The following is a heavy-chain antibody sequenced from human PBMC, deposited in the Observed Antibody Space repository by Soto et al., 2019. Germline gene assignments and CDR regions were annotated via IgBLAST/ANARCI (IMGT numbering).Heavy chain of an antibody. CDR2: ISWDGGST. Sequence: GGSLRLSCAASGFTFDDYTMHWVRQAPGKGLEWVSLISWDGGSTYYADSVKGRFTISRDNSKNSLYLQMNSLRTEDTALYYCARARCSSTSCHNYYYGMDVWGQGTTVTVSS. CDR3: ARARCSSTSCHNYYYGMDV. CDR1: GFTFDDYT. V-gene: IGHV3-43*01. D-gene: IGHD2-2*02. J-gene: IGHJ6*02.